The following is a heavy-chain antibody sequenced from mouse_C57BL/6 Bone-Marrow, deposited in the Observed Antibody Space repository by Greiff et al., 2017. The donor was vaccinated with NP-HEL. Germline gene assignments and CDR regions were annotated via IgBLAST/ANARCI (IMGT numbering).Heavy chain of an antibody. Sequence: EVKVVESEGGLVQPGSSMKLSCPASGFPFSDYYMPWVRQVPEKGLEWVENINYVGSSPYYLDSLKSGSTFPRDNAKNILYLQMSSLKSEDTATYYCARDSLYYYGSSYEGFYFDYWGQGTTLTVSS. CDR3: ARDSLYYYGSSYEGFYFDY. CDR1: GFPFSDYY. V-gene: IGHV5-16*01. CDR2: INYVGSSP. J-gene: IGHJ2*01. D-gene: IGHD1-1*01.